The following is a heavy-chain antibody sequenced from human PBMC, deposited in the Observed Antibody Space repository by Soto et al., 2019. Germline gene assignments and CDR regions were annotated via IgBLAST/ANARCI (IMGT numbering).Heavy chain of an antibody. CDR2: ISGSGGST. J-gene: IGHJ4*02. CDR1: GFTCSNYA. Sequence: EVQLLESGGGLVQPGESLRLSCAATGFTCSNYAVTWVRQAPGKGLEWVSTISGSGGSTYYADSVKGRFTISRDNSKNTLYLQMNSLRAEDTAVYYCAKDQGSSWYEIDYWGQGTLVTVSS. CDR3: AKDQGSSWYEIDY. V-gene: IGHV3-23*01. D-gene: IGHD6-13*01.